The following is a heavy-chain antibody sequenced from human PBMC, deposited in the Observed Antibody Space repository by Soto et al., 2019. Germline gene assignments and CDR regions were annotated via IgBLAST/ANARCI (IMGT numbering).Heavy chain of an antibody. D-gene: IGHD3-10*01. V-gene: IGHV3-23*01. CDR2: ISGSGGST. CDR1: GFTFSSYA. CDR3: AACFWEFPDYYYYYGMDV. J-gene: IGHJ6*02. Sequence: GGSLRLSCAASGFTFSSYAMSWVHQAPGKGLEWVSAISGSGGSTYYADSVKGRFTISRDNSKNTLYMQMNSLRAKGTTVDYCAACFWEFPDYYYYYGMDVWGQGTTVTVSS.